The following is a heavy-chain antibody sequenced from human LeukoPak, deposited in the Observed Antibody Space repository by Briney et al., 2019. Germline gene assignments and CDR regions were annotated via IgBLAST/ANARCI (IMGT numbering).Heavy chain of an antibody. V-gene: IGHV5-51*01. J-gene: IGHJ4*02. CDR1: GFTFSSYA. CDR2: IYPGDSDT. D-gene: IGHD6-13*01. Sequence: GGSLRLPCAASGFTFSSYAMSWVRQMPGKGLEWMGIIYPGDSDTRYSPSFQGQVTISADKSISTAYLQWSSLKASDTAMYYCARQIAAEEFDYWGQGTLVTVSS. CDR3: ARQIAAEEFDY.